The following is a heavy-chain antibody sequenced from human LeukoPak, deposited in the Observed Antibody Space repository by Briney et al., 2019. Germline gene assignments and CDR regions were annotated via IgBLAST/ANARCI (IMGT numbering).Heavy chain of an antibody. CDR3: ARRIQLWNFDY. V-gene: IGHV4-34*01. D-gene: IGHD5-18*01. CDR1: GGSFSGYY. Sequence: SETLSLTCAVYGGSFSGYYWSWIRQPPGKGLEWIGEISHSGSTNYNPSLKSRVTISVDTSKNQFSLKLSSVTAADTAVYYCARRIQLWNFDYWGQGTLVTVSS. CDR2: ISHSGST. J-gene: IGHJ4*02.